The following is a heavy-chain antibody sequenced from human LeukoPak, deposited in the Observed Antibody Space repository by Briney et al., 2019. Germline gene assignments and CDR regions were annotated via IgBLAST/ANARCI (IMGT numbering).Heavy chain of an antibody. V-gene: IGHV1-2*02. J-gene: IGHJ3*02. CDR2: INPNSGGT. Sequence: ASVKVSCKASGYTFTGYYMHWVRQAPGQGLEWMGWINPNSGGTNYAQKFQGRVTMTRDTSISTAYMELSRLRPDDTAVYYCARDSTVNDAFDIWGQGTMVTVSS. CDR3: ARDSTVNDAFDI. D-gene: IGHD2-2*01. CDR1: GYTFTGYY.